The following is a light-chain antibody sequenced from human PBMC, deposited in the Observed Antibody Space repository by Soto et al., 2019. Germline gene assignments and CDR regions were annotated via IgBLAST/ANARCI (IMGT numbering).Light chain of an antibody. CDR3: TSYTGSATPYG. CDR2: EVR. V-gene: IGLV2-14*01. CDR1: SSDVGGYNY. J-gene: IGLJ1*01. Sequence: QSVLTQPASVSGSPGQSITISCTGTSSDVGGYNYVSWYQQHPGTAPKLMIYEVRHRPSGVSNRFSGSKPGNTASLTISGLQPEDEAIYYCTSYTGSATPYGFGTGTKVTVL.